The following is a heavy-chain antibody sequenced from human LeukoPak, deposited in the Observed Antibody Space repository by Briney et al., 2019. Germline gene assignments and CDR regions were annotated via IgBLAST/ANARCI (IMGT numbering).Heavy chain of an antibody. CDR1: GLTFSNYP. CDR2: ISGGGAST. D-gene: IGHD3-3*01. CDR3: ARRLSLRFDAFAV. Sequence: GGSLRLSCAASGLTFSNYPMSWVRQAPGKELEWVSAISGGGASTYYTDSVKGRFTISRDTSKNTLFLQMHSLRAEDTALYYCARRLSLRFDAFAVWGPGTVVTVSS. V-gene: IGHV3-23*01. J-gene: IGHJ3*01.